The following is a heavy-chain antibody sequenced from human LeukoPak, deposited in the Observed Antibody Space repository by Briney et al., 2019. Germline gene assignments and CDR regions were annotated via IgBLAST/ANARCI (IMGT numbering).Heavy chain of an antibody. V-gene: IGHV3-30-3*01. CDR2: ISYDGSNK. CDR1: GFTFSSYA. Sequence: GGSLRLSCAASGFTFSSYAMHWVRQAPGKGLEWVAVISYDGSNKYYADSVKGRFTISRDNSKNTLYLQMNSLRAEDTAVYYCARGKSSGWYEVDSWGQGTLVTVSS. D-gene: IGHD6-19*01. CDR3: ARGKSSGWYEVDS. J-gene: IGHJ4*02.